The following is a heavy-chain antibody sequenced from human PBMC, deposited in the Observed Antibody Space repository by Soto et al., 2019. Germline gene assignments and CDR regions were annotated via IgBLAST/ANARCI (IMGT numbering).Heavy chain of an antibody. V-gene: IGHV3-74*01. CDR2: INSDGSST. J-gene: IGHJ4*02. CDR3: ASSLLTPFDY. CDR1: GFTFNSYW. Sequence: EVQLVEAGGSLVQPGGSLRLSCAASGFTFNSYWMHWVRQVPGKGLVWVSRINSDGSSTTYADSVKGRFTISRDNAKNTLYLQMNSLRAEDTAVYYCASSLLTPFDYWGQGTLVTVSS. D-gene: IGHD7-27*01.